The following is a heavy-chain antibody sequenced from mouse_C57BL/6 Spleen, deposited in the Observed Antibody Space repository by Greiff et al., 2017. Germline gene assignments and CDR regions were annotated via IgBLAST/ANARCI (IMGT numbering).Heavy chain of an antibody. CDR3: ARGGDGAMDY. D-gene: IGHD3-3*01. Sequence: EVKLQESGGGLVKPGGSLKLSCAASGFTFSSYAMSWVRQTPEKRLEWVATISDGGSYTYYPDNVKGRFTISRDNAKNNLYLQMSHLKSEDTAMYYCARGGDGAMDYWGQGTSVTVSS. CDR2: ISDGGSYT. J-gene: IGHJ4*01. V-gene: IGHV5-4*03. CDR1: GFTFSSYA.